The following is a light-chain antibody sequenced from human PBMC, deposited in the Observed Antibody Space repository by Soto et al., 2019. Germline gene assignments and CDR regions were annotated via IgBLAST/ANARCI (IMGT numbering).Light chain of an antibody. CDR2: GAS. V-gene: IGKV3-20*01. CDR3: QQYGSSPPAT. Sequence: EIVLTQSPGTLSLSPGERATLSCRASQSVSSSYLAWYQQKLGQAPRLLIYGASSRATGIPDRFSGSGSGTDFTLTISRLEPEDFAVYYCQQYGSSPPATFGQGTKLEI. CDR1: QSVSSSY. J-gene: IGKJ2*01.